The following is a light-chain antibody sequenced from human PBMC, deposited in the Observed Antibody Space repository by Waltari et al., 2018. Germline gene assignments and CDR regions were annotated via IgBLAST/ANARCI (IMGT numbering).Light chain of an antibody. CDR2: GAS. CDR1: QSVTS. CDR3: QQYNKGLDT. V-gene: IGKV3-15*01. J-gene: IGKJ2*01. Sequence: EIVMTQSPATLSVSPGEGATLSCRASQSVTSLAWYQQKPGQAPRLLIYGASTRATGIPARFSGSGSGTECTLTISSLQSEDLAVYYCQQYNKGLDTFGQGTKLEIK.